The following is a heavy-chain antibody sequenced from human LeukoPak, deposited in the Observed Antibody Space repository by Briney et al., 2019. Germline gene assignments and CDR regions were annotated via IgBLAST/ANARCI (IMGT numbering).Heavy chain of an antibody. CDR3: AKDLREGATFIATFDY. J-gene: IGHJ4*02. D-gene: IGHD1-26*01. Sequence: VGSLGLSCAASGFTFDDYAMHWVRQAPGKGLEWVSLISGDGGSTYYADSVKGRFTISRDNSKNSLYLQMNSLRTEDTALYYCAKDLREGATFIATFDYWGQGTLVTVSS. CDR1: GFTFDDYA. V-gene: IGHV3-43*02. CDR2: ISGDGGST.